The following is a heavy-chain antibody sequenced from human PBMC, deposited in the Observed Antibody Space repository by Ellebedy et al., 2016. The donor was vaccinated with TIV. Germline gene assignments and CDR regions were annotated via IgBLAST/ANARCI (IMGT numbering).Heavy chain of an antibody. D-gene: IGHD2/OR15-2a*01. J-gene: IGHJ4*02. CDR1: GLTFNSHG. Sequence: PGGSLRLSCAASGLTFNSHGMHWVRQAPGKGLAWVAVISGHGRSTFFADSVKGRFTISRDNSNNSLYLHLNSLRADDTAVYFCTREGAGRGAPAYLAYGFWGQGTLVTVSS. CDR3: TREGAGRGAPAYLAYGF. V-gene: IGHV3-30*13. CDR2: ISGHGRST.